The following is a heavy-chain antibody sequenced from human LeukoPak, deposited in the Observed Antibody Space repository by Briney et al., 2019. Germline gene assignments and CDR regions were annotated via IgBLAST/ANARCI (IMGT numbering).Heavy chain of an antibody. CDR2: ISYDGSNK. D-gene: IGHD6-19*01. Sequence: GGSLRLSCAASGFTFSSYAMHWVRQAPGKGLEWVAVISYDGSNKYYADSVKGRFTISRNNSKNTLYLQMNSLRAEDTAVYYCAKAMQWLVGAFDIWGQGTMVTVSS. J-gene: IGHJ3*02. CDR3: AKAMQWLVGAFDI. CDR1: GFTFSSYA. V-gene: IGHV3-30*18.